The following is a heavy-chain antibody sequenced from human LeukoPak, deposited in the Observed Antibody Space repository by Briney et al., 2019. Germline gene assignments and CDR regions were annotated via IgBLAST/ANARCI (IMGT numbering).Heavy chain of an antibody. J-gene: IGHJ1*01. CDR1: GFTFSSHS. CDR2: ISGSSSYI. D-gene: IGHD6-6*01. Sequence: GGSLRLSCAASGFTFSSHSMNWVRQAPGKGLEWVSSISGSSSYIYYADSVKGRFTISRDNAKNSLYLQMNSLRAEDTAVYYCARGGMAALVQHWGQGTLVTVSS. V-gene: IGHV3-21*01. CDR3: ARGGMAALVQH.